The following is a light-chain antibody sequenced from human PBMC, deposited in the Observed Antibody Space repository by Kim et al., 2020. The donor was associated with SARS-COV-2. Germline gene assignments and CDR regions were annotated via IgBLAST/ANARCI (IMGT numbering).Light chain of an antibody. V-gene: IGKV3-11*01. CDR3: HQRSDWALT. CDR2: DAS. J-gene: IGKJ4*01. Sequence: EIVLTQSPATLSLSPGERASLSCRASQSVGTSLVWYQQKVGQAPRLLIYDASKRATDIPAKFSGSGSGTDFTLTISNLESEDFAVYYCHQRSDWALTFGGGTKLEI. CDR1: QSVGTS.